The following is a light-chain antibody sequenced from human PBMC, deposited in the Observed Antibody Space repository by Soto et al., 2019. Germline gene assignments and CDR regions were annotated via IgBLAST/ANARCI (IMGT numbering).Light chain of an antibody. CDR3: SSYTSSSTLYV. V-gene: IGLV2-18*02. Sequence: QSALTQPPSVSGSPGQSVTISCTGTSTDFVSYNRVSWYQQPPGTAPKLIIYEASNRPSGVPGRFSGSKSGNTASLTISGLQAADEADYYCSSYTSSSTLYVFGTGTKVTVL. CDR2: EAS. J-gene: IGLJ1*01. CDR1: STDFVSYNR.